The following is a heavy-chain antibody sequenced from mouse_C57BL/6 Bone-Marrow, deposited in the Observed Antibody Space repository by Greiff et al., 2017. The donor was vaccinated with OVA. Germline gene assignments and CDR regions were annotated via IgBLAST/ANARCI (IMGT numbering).Heavy chain of an antibody. CDR2: FYPGSGSI. CDR3: ARHEVLYGYDPFFAY. V-gene: IGHV1-62-2*01. J-gene: IGHJ3*01. Sequence: QVQLQQSGAELVKPGASVKLSCKASGYTFTEYTIHWVKQRSGQGLEWIWWFYPGSGSIKYNEKFKDKAPLTADKSSSTVYMELSRLTSEDSAVYFCARHEVLYGYDPFFAYWGQGTLVTVSA. D-gene: IGHD2-2*01. CDR1: GYTFTEYT.